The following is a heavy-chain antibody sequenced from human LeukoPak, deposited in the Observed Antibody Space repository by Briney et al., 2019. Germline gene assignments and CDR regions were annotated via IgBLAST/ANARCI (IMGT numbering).Heavy chain of an antibody. D-gene: IGHD6-13*01. V-gene: IGHV4-34*01. CDR3: ASPATGNKDGFDY. Sequence: SETLSLTCGVCGGSSSGHYWTWIRQPPGKGLEWIGEINHLGSTDYNPSLKSRVTISVDTSKNHFSLKLRSVTAADTAVYYCASPATGNKDGFDYWGRGTLVTVSS. CDR2: INHLGST. J-gene: IGHJ4*02. CDR1: GGSSSGHY.